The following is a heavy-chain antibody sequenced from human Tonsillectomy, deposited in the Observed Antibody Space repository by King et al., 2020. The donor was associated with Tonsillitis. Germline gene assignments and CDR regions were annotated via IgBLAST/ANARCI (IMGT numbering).Heavy chain of an antibody. CDR2: INPSGGST. Sequence: QLVQSGAEVKKPGASVKVSCKASGYTFTSYYMHWVRQAPGQGLEWMGIINPSGGSTSYAQKFQGRVTMTRDTSTSTVYMELSSLRSEDTAVYYCARGPDFLRSYSGYDWYYFDYWGQGTLVTVSS. V-gene: IGHV1-46*01. CDR1: GYTFTSYY. D-gene: IGHD5-12*01. J-gene: IGHJ4*02. CDR3: ARGPDFLRSYSGYDWYYFDY.